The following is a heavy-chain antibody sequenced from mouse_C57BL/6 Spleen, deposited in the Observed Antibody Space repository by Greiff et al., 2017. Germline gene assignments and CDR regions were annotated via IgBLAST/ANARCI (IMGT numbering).Heavy chain of an antibody. CDR1: GYTFTNYW. V-gene: IGHV1-63*01. D-gene: IGHD1-2*01. CDR2: IYPGGGYT. Sequence: VQLVESGAELVRPGTSVKMSCKASGYTFTNYWIGWAKQRPGQGLEWIGDIYPGGGYTNYNEKFKGKATLTADKSSSTAYMQFSSLTSEDSAIFECAGAAPRDGCAMEYWGQGTSVTVSS. CDR3: AGAAPRDGCAMEY. J-gene: IGHJ4*01.